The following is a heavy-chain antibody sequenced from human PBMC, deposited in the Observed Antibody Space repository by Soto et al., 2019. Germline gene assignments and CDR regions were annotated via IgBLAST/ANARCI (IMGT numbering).Heavy chain of an antibody. J-gene: IGHJ5*02. CDR3: ARHAVGLFYGSGSWQNSSDA. CDR2: IDPSDSYT. CDR1: GYTFIPYS. Sequence: GESRKMSCEGSGYTFIPYSISWVLQMPGKGLEWMGRIDPSDSYTNYSPSFQGHVTISADKSISTAYLQWSSLKASDTAMYYCARHAVGLFYGSGSWQNSSDAQGAAPPDTLSS. D-gene: IGHD3-10*01. V-gene: IGHV5-10-1*01.